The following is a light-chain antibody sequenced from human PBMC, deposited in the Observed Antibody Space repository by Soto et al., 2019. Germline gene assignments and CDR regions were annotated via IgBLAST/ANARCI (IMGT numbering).Light chain of an antibody. CDR2: GAS. CDR1: QSVSSN. Sequence: EIVMTQSPATLSVSPGERATLSCSASQSVSSNLAWYQQKVGQAPRLLIYGASSRATGIPDRFSGSGSGTDFTLTISRLEPEDFAVYYCQQYGSSPRTFGQGTRLEIK. V-gene: IGKV3-20*01. J-gene: IGKJ5*01. CDR3: QQYGSSPRT.